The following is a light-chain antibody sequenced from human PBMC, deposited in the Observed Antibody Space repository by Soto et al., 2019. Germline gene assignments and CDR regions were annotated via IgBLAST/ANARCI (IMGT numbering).Light chain of an antibody. V-gene: IGKV3-15*01. CDR3: QQYNNWPPPYT. Sequence: EIVMTQSPATLSVSPGERATLSCRASQSVSSNLAWYQQKPGQTPRLLIYGASIRATGIPARFSGSGSGTEFTLTISSLQSEAFAVYYCQQYNNWPPPYTFGQGTKLEIK. J-gene: IGKJ2*01. CDR1: QSVSSN. CDR2: GAS.